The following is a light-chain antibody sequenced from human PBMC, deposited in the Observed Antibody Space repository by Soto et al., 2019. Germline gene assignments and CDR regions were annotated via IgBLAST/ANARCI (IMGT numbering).Light chain of an antibody. Sequence: EIVLTQSPATLSLSPGERATLSCRASQSVSSYLAWYQQKPGQAPRLLIYDASNRATGIPARFSGSGSGTDFTLTISSLQPDDFATYYCQQYNSYSGITFGQGTRLEIK. V-gene: IGKV3-11*01. CDR3: QQYNSYSGIT. CDR1: QSVSSY. CDR2: DAS. J-gene: IGKJ5*01.